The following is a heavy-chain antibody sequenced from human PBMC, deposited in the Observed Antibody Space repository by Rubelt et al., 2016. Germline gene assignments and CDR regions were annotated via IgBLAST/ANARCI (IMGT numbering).Heavy chain of an antibody. CDR2: INHRGST. CDR3: ARGYGGKPY. V-gene: IGHV4-34*01. Sequence: QVQLQQWGAGLLKPSETLSLTCAVYGGSFSGYYWSWIRQPPGKGLEWIGEINHRGSTNYNPSLKSGVPISVDTSKNQFSLKLSSVTAADTAVYYCARGYGGKPYWGQGTLVTVSS. CDR1: GGSFSGYY. J-gene: IGHJ4*02. D-gene: IGHD4-23*01.